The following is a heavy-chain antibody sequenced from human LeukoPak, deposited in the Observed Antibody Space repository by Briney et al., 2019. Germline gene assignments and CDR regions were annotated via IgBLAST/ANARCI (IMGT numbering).Heavy chain of an antibody. CDR1: GYSISSGYY. J-gene: IGHJ5*02. CDR3: ARVMSDYVWGSYRYTPNWFDP. CDR2: IYYSGST. V-gene: IGHV4-38-2*02. Sequence: SETLSLTCTVSGYSISSGYYWGWIRQPPGKGLEWIGSIYYSGSTYYNPSLKSRVTISVDTSKNQFSLKLSSVTAADTAVYYCARVMSDYVWGSYRYTPNWFDPWGQGTLVTVSS. D-gene: IGHD3-16*02.